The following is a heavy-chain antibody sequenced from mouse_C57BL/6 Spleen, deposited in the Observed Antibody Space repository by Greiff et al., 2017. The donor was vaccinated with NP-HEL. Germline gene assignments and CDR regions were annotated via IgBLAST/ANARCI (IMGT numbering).Heavy chain of an antibody. CDR2: FHPYNDDT. J-gene: IGHJ2*01. V-gene: IGHV1-47*01. CDR1: GYTFTTYP. Sequence: VQLQQSGAELVKPGASVKMSCKASGYTFTTYPIEWMKQNHGKSLEWIGNFHPYNDDTKYNEKFKGKATLNVEQSSSTVYLELSRLTSDDSAVYYCARKDYDGGGFVYWGQGTTLTVSS. D-gene: IGHD2-4*01. CDR3: ARKDYDGGGFVY.